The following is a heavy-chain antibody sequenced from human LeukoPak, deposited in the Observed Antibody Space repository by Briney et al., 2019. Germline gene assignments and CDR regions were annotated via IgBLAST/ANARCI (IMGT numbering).Heavy chain of an antibody. J-gene: IGHJ2*01. D-gene: IGHD7-27*01. CDR2: INSGGGT. CDR1: GFTVSSNY. V-gene: IGHV3-53*04. CDR3: ARSLATGPYWYFDL. Sequence: PGGSLRLSCAASGFTVSSNYMSWVRQGPGKGLEWVSVINSGGGTYYADSVRGRFTISRHSSKKTLDLQMNSLRAEDTAVYYCARSLATGPYWYFDLWGRGTLVTVSS.